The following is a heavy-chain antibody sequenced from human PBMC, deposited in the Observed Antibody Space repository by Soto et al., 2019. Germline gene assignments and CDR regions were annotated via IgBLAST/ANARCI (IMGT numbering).Heavy chain of an antibody. Sequence: ASVKVSCKASGYTFTSYAMHWVRQAPGQRLEWMGWINAGNGNTKYSQKFQGRVTITRDTSAGTAYMGLSSLRSEDTAVYYCARDPIGYCSGSYYKINYYGMYILCQGTTLTISS. J-gene: IGHJ6*02. CDR2: INAGNGNT. D-gene: IGHD3-10*01. CDR3: ARDPIGYCSGSYYKINYYGMYI. V-gene: IGHV1-3*01. CDR1: GYTFTSYA.